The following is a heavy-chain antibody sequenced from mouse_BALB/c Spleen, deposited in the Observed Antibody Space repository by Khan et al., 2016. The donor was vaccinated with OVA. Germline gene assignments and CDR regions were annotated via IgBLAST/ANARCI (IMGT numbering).Heavy chain of an antibody. J-gene: IGHJ1*01. CDR1: GSTFSAYG. CDR3: ARIYYRYDEGYWYFDV. CDR2: INSNGGTS. V-gene: IGHV5-6-3*01. Sequence: EVALVESGGGLVQPGGSLKLSCAASGSTFSAYGMSWVRQTPDKRLELVATINSNGGTSYYPDSVKGRFTISSDNAKNTLHLQISSLKSEDTAMYYCARIYYRYDEGYWYFDVWGAGTTVTVSS. D-gene: IGHD2-14*01.